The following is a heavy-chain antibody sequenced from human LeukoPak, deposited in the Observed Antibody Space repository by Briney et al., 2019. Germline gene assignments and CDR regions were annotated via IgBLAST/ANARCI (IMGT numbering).Heavy chain of an antibody. V-gene: IGHV3-21*01. D-gene: IGHD3-10*01. Sequence: TGGSLRLSCATSTFTFSSYTMNWVRQAPGKGLEWVSSISPSGNSKYHADSVRGRFTISRDNAENSLYMQMNSLRAEDTGVYYCVRDFLGESGAGGYWGQGTLVTVSS. CDR1: TFTFSSYT. J-gene: IGHJ4*02. CDR3: VRDFLGESGAGGY. CDR2: ISPSGNSK.